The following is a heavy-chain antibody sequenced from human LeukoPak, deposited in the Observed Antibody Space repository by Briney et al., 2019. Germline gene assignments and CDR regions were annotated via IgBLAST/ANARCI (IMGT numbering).Heavy chain of an antibody. CDR3: ARWAISVGYYYGMDV. J-gene: IGHJ6*02. D-gene: IGHD2-2*02. CDR2: IYYSGST. Sequence: SETLSLTCTVSGGSISSSSYYWGWIRQPPGKGLEWIGSIYYSGSTYYNPSLKSRVTISVDTSKNQFSLKLSSVTAADTAVYYCARWAISVGYYYGMDVWGQGTTVTVSS. V-gene: IGHV4-39*01. CDR1: GGSISSSSYY.